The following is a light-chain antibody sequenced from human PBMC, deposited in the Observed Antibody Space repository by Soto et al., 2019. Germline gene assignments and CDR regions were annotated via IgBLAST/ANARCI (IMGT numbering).Light chain of an antibody. CDR3: QQYGSSPWT. V-gene: IGKV3-20*01. CDR2: LAS. Sequence: EIVLTQSPGTLSLSPGERATLSCRASQSVTNNYLAWYQQKTGQTPRLIVYLASGRAPGIPDRFSGSGSGTHFTLTIRRVEPEDFAVYYCQQYGSSPWTFGQGTKVEIK. J-gene: IGKJ1*01. CDR1: QSVTNNY.